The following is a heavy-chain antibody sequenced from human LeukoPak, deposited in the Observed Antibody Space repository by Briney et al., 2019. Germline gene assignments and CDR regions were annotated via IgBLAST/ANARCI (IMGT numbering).Heavy chain of an antibody. CDR1: GGTFSSYL. D-gene: IGHD1-26*01. Sequence: SVKVSCKASGGTFSSYLISWVRQAPGQGLEWMGGIIPIIGTADYIQKLQDRVTITADESTTTSYMELRSLRSDDTAVYYCARDVVGAHGTKALDDWGQGTLVTVSA. V-gene: IGHV1-69*13. J-gene: IGHJ4*02. CDR2: IIPIIGTA. CDR3: ARDVVGAHGTKALDD.